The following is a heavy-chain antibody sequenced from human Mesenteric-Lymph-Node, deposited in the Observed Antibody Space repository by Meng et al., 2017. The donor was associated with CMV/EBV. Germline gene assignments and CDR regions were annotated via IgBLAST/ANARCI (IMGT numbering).Heavy chain of an antibody. CDR3: ARGSSYDILTGYFDY. CDR2: INHSGST. CDR1: GGSFSGYY. J-gene: IGHJ4*02. V-gene: IGHV4-34*01. Sequence: QGQLHQLGQGLLKPSETLSVTCAVYGGSFSGYYWNWIRQSPEKGLEWIGEINHSGSTTYNPSFTSRIIISVDTSTNQISLNMSSVTAADTAVYYCARGSSYDILTGYFDYWGQGALVTVFS. D-gene: IGHD3-9*01.